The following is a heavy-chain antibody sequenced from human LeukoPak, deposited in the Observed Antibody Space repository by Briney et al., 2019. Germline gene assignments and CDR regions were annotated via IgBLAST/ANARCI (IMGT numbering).Heavy chain of an antibody. J-gene: IGHJ4*02. CDR1: GYTFTGYY. CDR3: ARDVGEYCSSVSCYASDY. D-gene: IGHD2-2*01. V-gene: IGHV1-2*02. CDR2: INPSSGGT. Sequence: ASAKVSCKASGYTFTGYYMHWVRQAPGQGLEWMGWINPSSGGTNYAQKFQGRVTMTRDTSISTAYMELSRLRSDDTAVYYCARDVGEYCSSVSCYASDYWGQGTLVTVSS.